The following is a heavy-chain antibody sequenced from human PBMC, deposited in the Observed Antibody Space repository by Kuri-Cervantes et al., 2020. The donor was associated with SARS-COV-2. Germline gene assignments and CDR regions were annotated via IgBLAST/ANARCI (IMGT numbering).Heavy chain of an antibody. CDR3: ARKSIPLYGDYTDYYYYGMDV. D-gene: IGHD4-17*01. CDR1: GYTFTSYY. J-gene: IGHJ6*02. CDR2: INPSGGST. Sequence: ASVKVSCKASGYTFTSYYMHWVRQAPGQGLEWMGIINPSGGSTSYAQKFQGRVTITADESTSTAYMELSSLRSEDTAVYYCARKSIPLYGDYTDYYYYGMDVWGQGTTVTVSS. V-gene: IGHV1-46*01.